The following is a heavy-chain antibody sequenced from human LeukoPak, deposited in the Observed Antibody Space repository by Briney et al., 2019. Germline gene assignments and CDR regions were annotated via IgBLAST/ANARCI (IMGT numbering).Heavy chain of an antibody. D-gene: IGHD3-22*01. Sequence: SVKVSCKASGGTFSSYAISWVRQAPGQGLEWMGRIIPIFGIANYAQKFQGRVTITADKSTSTAYMELSSLRSEDTAVYYCARMVDSSGPDIDYWGQGTLVTVSS. J-gene: IGHJ4*02. CDR3: ARMVDSSGPDIDY. CDR1: GGTFSSYA. V-gene: IGHV1-69*04. CDR2: IIPIFGIA.